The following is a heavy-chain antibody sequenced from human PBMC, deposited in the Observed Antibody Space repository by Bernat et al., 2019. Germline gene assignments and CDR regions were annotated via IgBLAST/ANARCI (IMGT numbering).Heavy chain of an antibody. J-gene: IGHJ3*02. V-gene: IGHV4-39*01. CDR3: AREPRITMIVVANDAFDI. CDR2: IYYSGST. D-gene: IGHD3-22*01. Sequence: QLQLQESGPGLVKPSETLSLTCTVSGGSISSSSYYWGWICQPPGKGLEWIGSIYYSGSTYYNPSLKSRVTISVDTSKNQFSLKLSSVTAADTAVYYCAREPRITMIVVANDAFDIWGQGTMVTVS. CDR1: GGSISSSSYY.